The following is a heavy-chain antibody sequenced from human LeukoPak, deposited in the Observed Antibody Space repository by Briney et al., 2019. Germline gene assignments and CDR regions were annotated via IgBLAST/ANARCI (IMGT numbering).Heavy chain of an antibody. D-gene: IGHD3-10*01. CDR1: GGSISSYY. CDR2: IYTSGST. V-gene: IGHV4-4*07. CDR3: ARHLALLWFAEFPWFDP. J-gene: IGHJ5*02. Sequence: PSETLSLTCTVSGGSISSYYWSWIRQPAGKGLEWIGRIYTSGSTNYNPSLKSRATMSVDTSKNQFSLKLSSVTAADTAVYYCARHLALLWFAEFPWFDPWGQGTLVTVSS.